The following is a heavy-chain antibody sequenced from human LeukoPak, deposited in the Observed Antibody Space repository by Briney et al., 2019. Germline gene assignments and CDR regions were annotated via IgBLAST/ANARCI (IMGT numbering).Heavy chain of an antibody. CDR1: GYTFTSYG. J-gene: IGHJ4*02. D-gene: IGHD3-3*01. CDR3: ARGLSYYDFWSGRLAPPADSLFDY. CDR2: ISAYNGNT. V-gene: IGHV1-18*01. Sequence: GASVKVSCKASGYTFTSYGISWVRQAPGQGLEWMGWISAYNGNTNYAQKLQGRVTMTTDTSTSTAYMELRSLRSDDTAVYYCARGLSYYDFWSGRLAPPADSLFDYWGQGTLLTVSS.